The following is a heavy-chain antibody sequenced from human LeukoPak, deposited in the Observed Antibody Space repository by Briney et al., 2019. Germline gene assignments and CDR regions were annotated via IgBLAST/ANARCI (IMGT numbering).Heavy chain of an antibody. CDR3: ARDDGLR. CDR2: IYYSGST. J-gene: IGHJ3*01. CDR1: GGSFSGYY. Sequence: SEILSLTCAVYGGSFSGYYWSWIRQPPGKGLEWIGSIYYSGSTYYNPSLKSRVTISVDTSKNQSSLKLSSVTAADTAVYYCARDDGLRWGQGTMVTVSS. V-gene: IGHV4-34*01. D-gene: IGHD5-12*01.